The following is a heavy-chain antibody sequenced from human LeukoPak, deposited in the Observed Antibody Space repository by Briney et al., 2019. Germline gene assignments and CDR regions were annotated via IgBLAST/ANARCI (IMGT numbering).Heavy chain of an antibody. Sequence: GGSLRLSCAASGFTFSTYGVHWVRQAPGKGLEWVAFIRYDGSNKYYADSVKGRFTISRDNSKNTLYLQMNSLRAEDTAVYYCAKDTTPPKAGFDPWGQGTLVIVSS. CDR2: IRYDGSNK. CDR3: AKDTTPPKAGFDP. D-gene: IGHD1-14*01. CDR1: GFTFSTYG. V-gene: IGHV3-30*02. J-gene: IGHJ5*02.